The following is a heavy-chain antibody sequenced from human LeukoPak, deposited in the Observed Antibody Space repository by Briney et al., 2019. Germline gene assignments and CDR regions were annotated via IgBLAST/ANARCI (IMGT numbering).Heavy chain of an antibody. CDR2: FDPEDGET. J-gene: IGHJ4*02. CDR1: GYTLTELS. Sequence: ASVKVSCKVSGYTLTELSMHWVRQAPGKGLEWMGRFDPEDGETIYAQKFQGRVTLTADTSTDTAYTELSSLRSEDTAIYYCATEGKMVRGVYTDYWGQGTLVTVFS. D-gene: IGHD3-10*01. CDR3: ATEGKMVRGVYTDY. V-gene: IGHV1-24*01.